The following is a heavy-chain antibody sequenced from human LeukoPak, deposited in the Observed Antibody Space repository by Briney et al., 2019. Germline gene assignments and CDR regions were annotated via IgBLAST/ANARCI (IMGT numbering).Heavy chain of an antibody. CDR2: ISSNGGST. J-gene: IGHJ4*02. V-gene: IGHV3-64*01. CDR3: ARDRYYDSSGYFDY. CDR1: GFTFSSYA. D-gene: IGHD3-22*01. Sequence: GGSLRLSCAASGFTFSSYAMHWVRQAPGKGLEYVSAISSNGGSTYYANSMKGRFTISRDNSKNTLYLQMGSLRAEDMAVYYCARDRYYDSSGYFDYWGQGTLVTVSS.